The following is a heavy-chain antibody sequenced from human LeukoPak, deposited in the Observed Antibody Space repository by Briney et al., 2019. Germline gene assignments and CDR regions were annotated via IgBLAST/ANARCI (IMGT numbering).Heavy chain of an antibody. J-gene: IGHJ6*03. Sequence: SETLSLTCTVSGGSISSYYWSWLRQPPGKGLEWIGYIYYSGSTNYNPSLKSRVTISVDTSKNQFSLKLSSVTAADTAVYYYARNAMLYCYKDVWGKGTTVTVSS. CDR3: ARNAMLYCYKDV. V-gene: IGHV4-59*01. CDR1: GGSISSYY. D-gene: IGHD2-2*01. CDR2: IYYSGST.